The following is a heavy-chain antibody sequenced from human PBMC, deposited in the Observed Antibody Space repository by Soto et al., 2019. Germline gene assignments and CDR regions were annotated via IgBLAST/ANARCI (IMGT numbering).Heavy chain of an antibody. CDR1: GGSFSGYY. J-gene: IGHJ3*02. V-gene: IGHV4-34*01. CDR3: AGGLGITMIVVADDAFDI. CDR2: INHSGST. Sequence: LSLTCAVYGGSFSGYYWSWIRQPPGKGLEWIGEINHSGSTNYNPSLKSRVTISVDTSKNQFSLKLSSVTAADTAVYYCAGGLGITMIVVADDAFDIWGQGTMVTVSS. D-gene: IGHD3-22*01.